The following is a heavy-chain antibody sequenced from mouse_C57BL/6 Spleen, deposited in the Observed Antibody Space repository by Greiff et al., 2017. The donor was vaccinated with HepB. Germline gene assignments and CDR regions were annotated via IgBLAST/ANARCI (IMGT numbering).Heavy chain of an antibody. D-gene: IGHD1-1*01. CDR1: GFTFTDYY. CDR2: IRNKANGYTT. CDR3: ARSLGAKSYFDY. V-gene: IGHV7-3*01. Sequence: EVNVVESGGGLVQPGGSLSLSCAASGFTFTDYYMSWVRQPPGKALEWLGFIRNKANGYTTEYSASVKGRFTISRDNSQSILYLQMNALRAEDSATYYCARSLGAKSYFDYWGQGTTLTVSS. J-gene: IGHJ2*01.